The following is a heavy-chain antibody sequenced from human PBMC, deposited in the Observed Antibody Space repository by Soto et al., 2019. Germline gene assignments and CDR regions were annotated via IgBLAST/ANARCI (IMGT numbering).Heavy chain of an antibody. CDR3: VSWLSAHFDY. J-gene: IGHJ4*02. CDR2: IFPGDSDT. Sequence: GEYLRSACTCAGSSFDHYWIAWVRQMPGKGLEWMGIIFPGDSDTVYSPSFQGRFTVSRDNSKDTVDLQMNSLRAEDTAVYYCVSWLSAHFDYWGQGTLVTVSS. D-gene: IGHD3-10*01. V-gene: IGHV5-51*01. CDR1: GSSFDHYW.